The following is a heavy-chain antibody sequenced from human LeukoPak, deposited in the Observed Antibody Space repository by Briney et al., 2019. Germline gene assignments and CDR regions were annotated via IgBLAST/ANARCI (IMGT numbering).Heavy chain of an antibody. Sequence: SETLSLTCAVSGYSISSGYYWGWIRQPPGKGLGWIGSIYHSGSTYYNPSLKSRVTISVDTSKNQFSLKLSSVTAADTAVYYCARGRGTMVRGGHYYYYMDVWGKGTTVTVSS. J-gene: IGHJ6*03. CDR1: GYSISSGYY. CDR3: ARGRGTMVRGGHYYYYMDV. CDR2: IYHSGST. D-gene: IGHD3-10*01. V-gene: IGHV4-38-2*01.